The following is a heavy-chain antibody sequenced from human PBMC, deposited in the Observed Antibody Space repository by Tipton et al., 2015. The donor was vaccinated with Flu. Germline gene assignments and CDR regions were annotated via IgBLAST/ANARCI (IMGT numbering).Heavy chain of an antibody. CDR3: ARVRAIYYDSSGLSPGYFDY. CDR2: IYTSGST. V-gene: IGHV4-4*07. D-gene: IGHD3-22*01. J-gene: IGHJ4*02. CDR1: GGSISSYY. Sequence: TLSLTCTVSGGSISSYYWSWIRQPAGKGLEWIGRIYTSGSTNYNPSLKNRVTISVDTSKNQFSLKLSSVTAADTAVYYCARVRAIYYDSSGLSPGYFDYWGQGTLVTVSS.